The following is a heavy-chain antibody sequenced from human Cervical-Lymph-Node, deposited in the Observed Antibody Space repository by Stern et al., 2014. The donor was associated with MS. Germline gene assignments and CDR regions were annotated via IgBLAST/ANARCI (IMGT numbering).Heavy chain of an antibody. J-gene: IGHJ5*02. CDR3: TRALRIADRPSPGGHWFDP. CDR2: INPKSGGT. V-gene: IGHV1-2*02. Sequence: VQLVESGAEVEKPGASVKVSCKASGYIFTDYYLHWVRQAPGQGLEWMGRINPKSGGTSYAQSFQGSVTLTRDTSITTAYMDLSRLTSDDTAVYYCTRALRIADRPSPGGHWFDPWGQGTLVIVSS. D-gene: IGHD6-6*01. CDR1: GYIFTDYY.